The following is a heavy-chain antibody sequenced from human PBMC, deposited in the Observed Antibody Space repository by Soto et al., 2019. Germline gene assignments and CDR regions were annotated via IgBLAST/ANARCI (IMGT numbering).Heavy chain of an antibody. Sequence: PGGSLRLSCAASGFTFSSYAMHWVRQAPGKGLEWVAVISYDGSNKYYADSEKGRFTISRDNSKNTLYLQMNSLRAEDTAVYYCARGGSTVTNQLDYWGQGTLVTVSS. CDR3: ARGGSTVTNQLDY. CDR2: ISYDGSNK. CDR1: GFTFSSYA. J-gene: IGHJ4*02. V-gene: IGHV3-30-3*01. D-gene: IGHD4-4*01.